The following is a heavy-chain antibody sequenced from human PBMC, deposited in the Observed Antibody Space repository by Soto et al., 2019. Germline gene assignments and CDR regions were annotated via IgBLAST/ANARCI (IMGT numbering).Heavy chain of an antibody. V-gene: IGHV4-61*05. CDR2: IYYSGTT. CDR3: AACHMITFGGVIFDP. J-gene: IGHJ5*02. CDR1: GGSISGSSHF. D-gene: IGHD3-16*01. Sequence: ASETLSLTCTVSGGSISGSSHFWGWIRQPPGKGLEWIGYIYYSGTTNYNPSLKSRVTISVDTSKNQFSLKLSSVTAADTAVYYCAACHMITFGGVIFDPWGQGTLVTVSS.